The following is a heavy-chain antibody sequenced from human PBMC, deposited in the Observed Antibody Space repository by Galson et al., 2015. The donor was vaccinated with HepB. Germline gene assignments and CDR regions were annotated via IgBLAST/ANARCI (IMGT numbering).Heavy chain of an antibody. J-gene: IGHJ4*02. D-gene: IGHD3-9*01. V-gene: IGHV3-21*01. CDR1: GFTFSSYS. CDR3: ARDEGEEYYDILTGLNDY. CDR2: ISSSSSYI. Sequence: SLRLSCAASGFTFSSYSMNWVRQAPGKGLEWVSSISSSSSYIYYADSVKGRFTISRDNAKNSLYLQMNSLRAEDTAVYYCARDEGEEYYDILTGLNDYWGQGTLVTVSS.